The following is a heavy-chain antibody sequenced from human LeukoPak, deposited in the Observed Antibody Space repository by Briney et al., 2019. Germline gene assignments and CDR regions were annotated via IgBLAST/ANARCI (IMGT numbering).Heavy chain of an antibody. D-gene: IGHD6-19*01. CDR1: GFTFSSYA. J-gene: IGHJ4*02. V-gene: IGHV3-23*01. CDR3: AKDRGAVAGTVFFFDY. CDR2: ISGSGGST. Sequence: GGSLRLSCAASGFTFSSYAMSWVRQAPGKGLEWVSVISGSGGSTYYADSVKGRFTISRDNSKNTLYLQMNSLRAEDTAVYYCAKDRGAVAGTVFFFDYWGQGTLVTVSS.